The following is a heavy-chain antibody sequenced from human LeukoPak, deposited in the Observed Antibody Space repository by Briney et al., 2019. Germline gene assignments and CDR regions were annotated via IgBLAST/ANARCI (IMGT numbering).Heavy chain of an antibody. V-gene: IGHV1-46*01. Sequence: ASVKVSCKASGYIFTDHHLHWVRQAPGQGLEWMGIINPSGGSTSYAQKFQGRVTMTRDTSTSTVYMELSSLRSEDTAVYYCARDNPETYDFWSGILAGDWYFDLWGRGTLVTVSS. CDR1: GYIFTDHH. D-gene: IGHD3-3*01. CDR3: ARDNPETYDFWSGILAGDWYFDL. CDR2: INPSGGST. J-gene: IGHJ2*01.